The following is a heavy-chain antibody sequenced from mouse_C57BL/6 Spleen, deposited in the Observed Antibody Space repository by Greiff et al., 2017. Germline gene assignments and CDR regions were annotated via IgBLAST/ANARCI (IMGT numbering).Heavy chain of an antibody. CDR1: GYTFTSSW. CDR2: IDPSDSET. Sequence: QVQLQQPGAELVRPGSSVKLSCKASGYTFTSSWMHWVKQRPIQGLEWIGNIDPSDSETHYNQKFKDKATLTVDKSSSTAYMQLSSLTSEDSAVYYCARGDSFYAMDDWGQGTSGTVSS. V-gene: IGHV1-52*01. J-gene: IGHJ4*01. CDR3: ARGDSFYAMDD.